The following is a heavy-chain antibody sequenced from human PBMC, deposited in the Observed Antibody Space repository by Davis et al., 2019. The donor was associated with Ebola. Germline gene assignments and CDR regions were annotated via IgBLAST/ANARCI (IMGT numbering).Heavy chain of an antibody. J-gene: IGHJ3*02. CDR1: GFTFSSYA. CDR2: ISYDGSNK. V-gene: IGHV3-30-3*01. Sequence: GESLKISCAASGFTFSSYAMHWVRQAPGKGLEWVAVISYDGSNKYYADSVKGRFTISRDNSKNTLYLQMNSLRAEDTAVYYCARDFCSGGSCYSYWTNDAFDIWGQGTMVTVSS. CDR3: ARDFCSGGSCYSYWTNDAFDI. D-gene: IGHD2-15*01.